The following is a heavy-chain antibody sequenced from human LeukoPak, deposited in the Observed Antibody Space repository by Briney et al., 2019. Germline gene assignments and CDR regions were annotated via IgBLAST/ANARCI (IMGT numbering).Heavy chain of an antibody. Sequence: PSETLSLTCTVSGGSISSSSYYWGWIRQSPGKGLEWIGSIYYSGSTYYNASLKSRVTISVDTSKNQFSLKLSSVTAADTAVYYCARDSGYGLNGPHWGQGTLVTVSS. CDR3: ARDSGYGLNGPH. CDR2: IYYSGST. CDR1: GGSISSSSYY. V-gene: IGHV4-39*07. J-gene: IGHJ4*02. D-gene: IGHD5-12*01.